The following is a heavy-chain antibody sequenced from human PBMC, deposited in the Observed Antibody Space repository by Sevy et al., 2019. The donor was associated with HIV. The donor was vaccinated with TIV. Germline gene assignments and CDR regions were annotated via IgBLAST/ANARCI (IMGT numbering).Heavy chain of an antibody. CDR1: GFTFSTYA. CDR3: ARKYHHTSGYPRYSMDV. D-gene: IGHD3-22*01. V-gene: IGHV3-64*01. CDR2: ISGGGGNT. J-gene: IGHJ6*02. Sequence: GGCLRLSCAASGFTFSTYAMYWVRQAPGKGLEYVSAISGGGGNTYYGTSVKGRFTVSRDNAKNTLYLQMGSLRAEDMAMYFSARKYHHTSGYPRYSMDVWGQGTTVTVSS.